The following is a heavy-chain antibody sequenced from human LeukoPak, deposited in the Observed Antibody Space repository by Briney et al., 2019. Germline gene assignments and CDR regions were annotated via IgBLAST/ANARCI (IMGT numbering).Heavy chain of an antibody. D-gene: IGHD4-17*01. CDR1: GGSFSGFY. Sequence: SETLSLTCAVYGGSFSGFYWSWIRQPPMKGLEWIGEINHSGSTNYNTSLKSRVIIPVDTSKKQFSLKLTSVTAADTAVYYCARGTGDYARYYFDDWGQGTLVTVSS. J-gene: IGHJ4*02. CDR2: INHSGST. CDR3: ARGTGDYARYYFDD. V-gene: IGHV4-34*01.